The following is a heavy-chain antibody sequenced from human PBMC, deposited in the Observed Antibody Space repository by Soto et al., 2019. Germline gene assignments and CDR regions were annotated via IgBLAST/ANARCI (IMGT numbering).Heavy chain of an antibody. Sequence: VGSRRLSCGAGGVTCSNAGINWVRQAPGKGLEWVGRIKSKTDGGTTDYAEPVKVRFAISRADSNKMVYLQMNSLKIEDTAVYYCTTDSYSTIIIARLDYWGQRTLVTVSS. J-gene: IGHJ4*02. V-gene: IGHV3-15*07. CDR3: TTDSYSTIIIARLDY. D-gene: IGHD3-22*01. CDR2: IKSKTDGGTT. CDR1: GVTCSNAG.